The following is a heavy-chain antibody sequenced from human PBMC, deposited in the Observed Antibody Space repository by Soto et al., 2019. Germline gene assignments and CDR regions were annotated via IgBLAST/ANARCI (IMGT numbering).Heavy chain of an antibody. J-gene: IGHJ4*02. CDR1: GGSISSSSYY. CDR3: ARHPPTTVTIYFDY. D-gene: IGHD4-17*01. CDR2: IYYSGST. V-gene: IGHV4-39*01. Sequence: QLQLQESGPGLVKPSETLSLTCTVSGGSISSSSYYWGWIRQPPGKGLEWIGSIYYSGSTYYNPSLKSRVTISVDTSKNQFSLKLSSVTAADTAVYYCARHPPTTVTIYFDYWGQGTLVTVSS.